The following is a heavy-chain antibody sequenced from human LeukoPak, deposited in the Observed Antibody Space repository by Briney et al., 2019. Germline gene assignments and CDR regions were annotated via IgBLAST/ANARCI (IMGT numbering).Heavy chain of an antibody. CDR2: ISYDGSNK. CDR1: GFTFSSYA. D-gene: IGHD3-22*01. CDR3: AKGMIVLGFASDFDY. J-gene: IGHJ4*02. V-gene: IGHV3-30*04. Sequence: HPGGSLRLSCAASGFTFSSYAMHWVRQAPGKGLEWVSVISYDGSNKYYADSVKGRFTISRDNSKNTLYLQMNSLRAEDTAIYYCAKGMIVLGFASDFDYWGQGTLVTVSP.